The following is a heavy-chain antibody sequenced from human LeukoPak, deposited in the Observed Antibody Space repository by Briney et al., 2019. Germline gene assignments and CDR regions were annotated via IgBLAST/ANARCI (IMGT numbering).Heavy chain of an antibody. J-gene: IGHJ6*02. CDR1: GGSISSGAYY. D-gene: IGHD5-12*01. V-gene: IGHV4-31*03. Sequence: PSQTLSLTCTVSGGSISSGAYYWSWVRQLPEKGLDWIGYIGYTGDTYYNPSLRSRATISKDTSKTQFSLRLNSLTAADTAVYYCARGGYDPWGMDVWGQGTTVTVSS. CDR2: IGYTGDT. CDR3: ARGGYDPWGMDV.